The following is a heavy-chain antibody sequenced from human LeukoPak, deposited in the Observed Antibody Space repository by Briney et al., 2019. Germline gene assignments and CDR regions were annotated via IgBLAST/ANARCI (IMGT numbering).Heavy chain of an antibody. CDR1: GGSFSGYY. J-gene: IGHJ3*02. V-gene: IGHV4-34*01. CDR2: INHSGST. D-gene: IGHD1-20*01. Sequence: PSETLSLTCAVYGGSFSGYYWSWIRQPPGKGLEWMGEINHSGSTNYNPSLKSRVTISVDASKNQFSLKLSSVTAADTAVYYCARDGVGGITGISDAFDIWGQGTMVTVSS. CDR3: ARDGVGGITGISDAFDI.